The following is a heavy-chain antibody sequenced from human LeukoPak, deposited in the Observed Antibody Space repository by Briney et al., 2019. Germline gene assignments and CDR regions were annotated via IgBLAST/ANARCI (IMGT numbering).Heavy chain of an antibody. Sequence: GGSLRLSCAASGFTFSSYSMNWVRQAPGKGLEWVSSISSSSSYIYYADSVKGRFTISRDNAKNSLYLQMNSLRAEDTAVYYCARVLGDGDYYYYYGMDVWGQGTTVTVSS. D-gene: IGHD3-16*01. CDR1: GFTFSSYS. J-gene: IGHJ6*02. CDR3: ARVLGDGDYYYYYGMDV. CDR2: ISSSSSYI. V-gene: IGHV3-21*01.